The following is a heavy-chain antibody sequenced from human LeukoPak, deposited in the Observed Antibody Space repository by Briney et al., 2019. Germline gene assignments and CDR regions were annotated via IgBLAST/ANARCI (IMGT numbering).Heavy chain of an antibody. CDR3: ARLLYDRSGYYYFDC. CDR2: MYYSGSP. CDR1: GGSISSRSYY. J-gene: IGHJ4*02. D-gene: IGHD3-22*01. V-gene: IGHV4-39*01. Sequence: SETLSLTCSVYGGSISSRSYYWGWIRQPPGKGLEWLGSMYYSGSPYHNPSLKSRVTISVDTSKNQFSLKLSSVTAVDTAVYYCARLLYDRSGYYYFDCWGQGTLVTVSS.